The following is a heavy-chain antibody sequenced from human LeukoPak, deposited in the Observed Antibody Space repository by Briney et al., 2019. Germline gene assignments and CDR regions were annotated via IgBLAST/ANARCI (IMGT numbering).Heavy chain of an antibody. CDR3: ARHPGTTAAGTGFDI. J-gene: IGHJ3*02. V-gene: IGHV4-39*01. Sequence: SETLSLTRTVSGGSISSSTSYWGWIRQPPGKGLEWIGSIYYSGRTYYNPSLKSRLTISVDTSKNQFSLKLSSVTAADTAVYYCARHPGTTAAGTGFDIWGQGTMVTVSS. CDR1: GGSISSSTSY. CDR2: IYYSGRT. D-gene: IGHD6-13*01.